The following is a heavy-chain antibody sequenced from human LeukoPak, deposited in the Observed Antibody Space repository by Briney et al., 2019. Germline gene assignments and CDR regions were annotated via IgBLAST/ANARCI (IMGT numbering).Heavy chain of an antibody. CDR2: ISYDGSNK. D-gene: IGHD3-10*01. V-gene: IGHV3-30*18. J-gene: IGHJ4*02. CDR1: GFTFGSYG. Sequence: GGSLRLSCAASGFTFGSYGMHWVRQAPGKGLEWVAVISYDGSNKYYADSVKGRFTISRDNSKNTLYLQMNSLRAEDTAVYYCAKDQYYYGSGSYDFDYWGQGTLVTVSS. CDR3: AKDQYYYGSGSYDFDY.